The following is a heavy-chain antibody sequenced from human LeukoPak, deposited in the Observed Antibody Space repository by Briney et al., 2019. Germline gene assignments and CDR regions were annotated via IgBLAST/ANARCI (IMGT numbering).Heavy chain of an antibody. CDR1: GFTFDDYG. J-gene: IGHJ4*02. CDR2: INWNGGST. V-gene: IGHV3-20*04. Sequence: PGGSLRLSCAASGFTFDDYGMSWVRQAPGKGLEWVSGINWNGGSTGYADSVKGRFTISRDNAKNSLYLQMSSLRAEDTALYYCARGLGSGWSPFFWGQGTLVTVSS. D-gene: IGHD6-19*01. CDR3: ARGLGSGWSPFF.